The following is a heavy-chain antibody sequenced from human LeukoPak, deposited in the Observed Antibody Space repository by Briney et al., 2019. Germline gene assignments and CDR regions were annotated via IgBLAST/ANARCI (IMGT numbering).Heavy chain of an antibody. CDR2: IIPIFGTA. CDR1: GGTFSSYA. D-gene: IGHD4-17*01. Sequence: PVASVKVSCKASGGTFSSYAISWVRQAPGQGLEWMGGIIPIFGTANYAQKFQGRVTITADKSTSTAYMELSSLRSEDTAVYYCARDTATYYYYYMDVWGKGTTVTVSS. CDR3: ARDTATYYYYYMDV. V-gene: IGHV1-69*06. J-gene: IGHJ6*03.